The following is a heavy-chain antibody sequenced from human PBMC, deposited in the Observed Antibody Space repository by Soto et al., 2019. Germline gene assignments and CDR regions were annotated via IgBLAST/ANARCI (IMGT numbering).Heavy chain of an antibody. V-gene: IGHV4-30-4*01. J-gene: IGHJ6*02. Sequence: SETLSLTCTVSGGSISSGDYYWSWIRQPPGKGLEWIGYIYYSGSTYYNPSLKSRVTISVDTSKNQFSLKLSSVTAADTAVYYCARDHYVYDILTGYGYYYGMVVWGQGTTVT. CDR2: IYYSGST. CDR1: GGSISSGDYY. CDR3: ARDHYVYDILTGYGYYYGMVV. D-gene: IGHD3-9*01.